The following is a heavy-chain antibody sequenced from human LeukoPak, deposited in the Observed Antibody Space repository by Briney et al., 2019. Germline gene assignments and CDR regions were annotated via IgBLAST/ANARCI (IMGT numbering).Heavy chain of an antibody. CDR3: AKTRARTTVVTPVDY. CDR1: GFTFSSYA. Sequence: GGSLRLSCAASGFTFSSYAMSWVRQAPGKGLEWVSAISGSGGSTYYADSVKGRFTISRDNSKNTLYLQMNSLRAEDTAVYYCAKTRARTTVVTPVDYWGQGTLVTVSS. J-gene: IGHJ4*02. CDR2: ISGSGGST. D-gene: IGHD4-23*01. V-gene: IGHV3-23*01.